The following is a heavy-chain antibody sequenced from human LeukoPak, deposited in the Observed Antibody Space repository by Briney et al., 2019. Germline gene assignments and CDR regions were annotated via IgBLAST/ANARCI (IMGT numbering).Heavy chain of an antibody. CDR3: AREAPVVPAAMWYGMDV. J-gene: IGHJ6*02. Sequence: SQTLSLTCTVSGGSISSGDYYWSWIRQPPGKGLEWIGYIYYSGSTYYNPSLKSRVTISVDTSKNQFSLKLSSVTAADTAVYYCAREAPVVPAAMWYGMDVWGQGTTVTVSS. D-gene: IGHD2-2*01. CDR1: GGSISSGDYY. CDR2: IYYSGST. V-gene: IGHV4-30-4*01.